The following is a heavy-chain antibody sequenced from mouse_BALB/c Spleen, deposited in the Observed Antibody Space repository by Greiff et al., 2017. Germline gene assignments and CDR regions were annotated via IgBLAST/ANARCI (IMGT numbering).Heavy chain of an antibody. CDR2: INPSTGYT. J-gene: IGHJ2*01. CDR3: ARRGYDNPDY. V-gene: IGHV1-7*01. CDR1: GYTFTSYW. Sequence: VQLQQSGAELAKPGASVKMSCKASGYTFTSYWMHWVKQRPGQGLEWIGYINPSTGYTEYNQKFKDKATLTADKSSSTAYMQLSSLTSEDSAVYYCARRGYDNPDYWGQGTTLTVSS. D-gene: IGHD2-10*02.